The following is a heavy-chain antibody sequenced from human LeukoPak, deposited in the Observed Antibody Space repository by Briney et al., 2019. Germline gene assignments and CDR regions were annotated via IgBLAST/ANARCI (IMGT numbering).Heavy chain of an antibody. CDR3: ARIMPPSLNWFDP. CDR1: GYTFTSYD. V-gene: IGHV1-69*13. Sequence: SVKVSCKASGYTFTSYDINWVRQATGQGLEWMGGIIPIFGTANYAQKFQGRVTITADESTSTAYMELSSLRSEDTAVYYCARIMPPSLNWFDPWGQGTLVTVSS. CDR2: IIPIFGTA. D-gene: IGHD2-2*01. J-gene: IGHJ5*02.